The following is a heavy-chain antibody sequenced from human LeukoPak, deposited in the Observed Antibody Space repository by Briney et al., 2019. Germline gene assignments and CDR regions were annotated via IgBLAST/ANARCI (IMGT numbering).Heavy chain of an antibody. CDR1: GYTFTSYG. CDR2: ISAYNGNT. J-gene: IGHJ4*02. CDR3: ARDPRGGYSSSSGELDY. V-gene: IGHV1-18*01. D-gene: IGHD6-6*01. Sequence: ASVKVSCKASGYTFTSYGISGVRQAPGQGLEWMGWISAYNGNTNYAQKLQGRVTMTTDTSTSTAYMELRSLRSDDTAVYYCARDPRGGYSSSSGELDYWGQGTLVTVSS.